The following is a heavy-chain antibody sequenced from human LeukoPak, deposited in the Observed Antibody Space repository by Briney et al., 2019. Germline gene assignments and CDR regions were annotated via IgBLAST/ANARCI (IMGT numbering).Heavy chain of an antibody. V-gene: IGHV4-34*01. CDR1: GGSFSGYY. D-gene: IGHD6-19*01. CDR2: INHSGST. CDR3: ASLESPLASGYSSGWYSKTINWFDP. Sequence: PSETLSLTCAVYGGSFSGYYWSWIRQPPGKGLEWIGEINHSGSTNYNPSLKSRVTISVDTSKNQFSLKLSSVTAADTAVYYCASLESPLASGYSSGWYSKTINWFDPWGQGTLVTVSS. J-gene: IGHJ5*02.